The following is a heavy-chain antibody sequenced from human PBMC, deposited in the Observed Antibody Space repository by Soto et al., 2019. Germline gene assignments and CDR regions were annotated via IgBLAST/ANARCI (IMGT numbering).Heavy chain of an antibody. CDR3: ARKNRGVNKNYFDP. CDR1: GGSISSSSYY. D-gene: IGHD3-10*01. V-gene: IGHV4-39*01. J-gene: IGHJ5*02. Sequence: PSETLSLTCTVSGGSISSSSYYWGWIRQPPGKGLEWIGNIYYSGSTYYNPSLKSRVTISVDTSKNQFSLKLSSVTAADTAVYYCARKNRGVNKNYFDPWGQGNLVTVSS. CDR2: IYYSGST.